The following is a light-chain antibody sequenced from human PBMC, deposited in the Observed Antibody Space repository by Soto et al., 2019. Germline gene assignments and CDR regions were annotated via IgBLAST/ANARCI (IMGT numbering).Light chain of an antibody. V-gene: IGLV2-11*01. CDR3: CSFAGTYTVV. CDR1: GSDVGGYDF. CDR2: DVS. Sequence: QSVLTQPRSVSGSPGQSVTISCTGTGSDVGGYDFVSWYQQHPGKAPELMIYDVSKRPSGVPDRFSGSKSGHTASLTISGLQADDEADYYCCSFAGTYTVVFGGGTKVTVL. J-gene: IGLJ2*01.